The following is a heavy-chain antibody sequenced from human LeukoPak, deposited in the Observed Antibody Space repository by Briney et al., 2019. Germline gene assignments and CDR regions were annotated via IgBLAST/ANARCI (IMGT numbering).Heavy chain of an antibody. CDR3: ARGALLRFLEWLSDYFDY. J-gene: IGHJ4*02. Sequence: PSETLSLTCAVYGGSFSGYYWSWIRQPPGKGLGWIGEINHSGSTNYNPSLKSRVTISVDTSKNQFSLKLSSVTAADTAVYYCARGALLRFLEWLSDYFDYWGQGTLVTVSS. D-gene: IGHD3-3*01. V-gene: IGHV4-34*01. CDR1: GGSFSGYY. CDR2: INHSGST.